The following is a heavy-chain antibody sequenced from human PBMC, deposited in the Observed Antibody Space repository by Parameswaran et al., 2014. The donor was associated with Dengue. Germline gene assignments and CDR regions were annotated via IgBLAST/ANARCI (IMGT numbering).Heavy chain of an antibody. CDR3: ARVYYDSSGYYFDY. J-gene: IGHJ4*02. D-gene: IGHD3-22*01. Sequence: WIRQPPGKGLEWVAVIWYDGSNKYYADSVKGRFTISRDNSKNTLYLQMNSLRAEDTAVYYCARVYYDSSGYYFDYWGQGTLVTVSS. CDR2: IWYDGSNK. V-gene: IGHV3-33*01.